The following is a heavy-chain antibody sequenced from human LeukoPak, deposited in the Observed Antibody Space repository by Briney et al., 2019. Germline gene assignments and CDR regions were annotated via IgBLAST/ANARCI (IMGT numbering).Heavy chain of an antibody. CDR2: ISAYNGNT. D-gene: IGHD2-15*01. CDR3: ARDRGPALGYCSGGSCYSQYWYFDL. V-gene: IGHV1-18*01. J-gene: IGHJ2*01. Sequence: ASVTVSCKASGYTFTSYGISWVRQAPGQGLEWMGWISAYNGNTNYAQKLQGRVTMTTDTSTSTAYMELRSLRSDDTAVYYCARDRGPALGYCSGGSCYSQYWYFDLWGRGTPVTVSS. CDR1: GYTFTSYG.